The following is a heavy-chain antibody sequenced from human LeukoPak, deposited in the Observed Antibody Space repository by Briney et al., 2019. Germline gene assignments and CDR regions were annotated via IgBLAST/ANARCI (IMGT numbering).Heavy chain of an antibody. CDR2: TNPNSGGT. Sequence: ASVKVSCKASGYTFTGYYMHWVRQAPGQGLEWMGWTNPNSGGTNYAQKFQGRVTMTRDTSISTAYMELSRLRSDDTAVYYCARDGPTYYDILTGHGAFDIWGQGTMVTVSS. D-gene: IGHD3-9*01. V-gene: IGHV1-2*02. J-gene: IGHJ3*02. CDR3: ARDGPTYYDILTGHGAFDI. CDR1: GYTFTGYY.